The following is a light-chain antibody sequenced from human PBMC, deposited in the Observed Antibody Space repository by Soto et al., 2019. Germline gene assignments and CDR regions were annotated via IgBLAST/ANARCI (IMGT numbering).Light chain of an antibody. Sequence: QSVLAQPPSATGSTGQSVTISCTGTISDVGDNYVSWYQQHLGTAPKLFIYEVTLRPSGVPDRFSGSKSGNTASLTVSGLQADDEADYYCSAYACSNTFGFGTGTKLTVL. CDR1: ISDVGDNY. CDR2: EVT. J-gene: IGLJ1*01. V-gene: IGLV2-8*01. CDR3: SAYACSNTFG.